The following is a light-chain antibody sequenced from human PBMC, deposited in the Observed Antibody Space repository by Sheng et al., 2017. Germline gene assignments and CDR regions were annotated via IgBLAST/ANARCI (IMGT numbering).Light chain of an antibody. J-gene: IGLJ2*01. CDR2: DVS. CDR3: SSYTSTTLVI. CDR1: SSDIGRYNY. V-gene: IGLV2-14*03. Sequence: QSALTQPASVSGSSGQSITISCTGTSSDIGRYNYVSWYQHHPGKAPKLIIFDVSNRPSGVSHRFSGAKSGNTASLTISGVQAEDDATYYCSSYTSTTLVIFGGGTRLTVL.